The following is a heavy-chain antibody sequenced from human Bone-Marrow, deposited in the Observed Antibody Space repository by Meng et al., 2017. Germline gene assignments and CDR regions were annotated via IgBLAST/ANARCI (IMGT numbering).Heavy chain of an antibody. CDR2: ISYDGSNK. V-gene: IGHV3-30*04. J-gene: IGHJ4*02. CDR3: ARVARLFGGYDLDY. Sequence: GGSLRLSCAASGFTFSSYAMHWVRQAPGKGLEWVAVISYDGSNKYYADSVKGRFTISRDNSKNTLYLQMNSLRAEDRAVYYCARVARLFGGYDLDYWGQGTLVTVSS. CDR1: GFTFSSYA. D-gene: IGHD5-12*01.